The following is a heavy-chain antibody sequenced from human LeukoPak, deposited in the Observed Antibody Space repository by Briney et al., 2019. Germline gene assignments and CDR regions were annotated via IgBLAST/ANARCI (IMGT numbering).Heavy chain of an antibody. Sequence: GGSLRLSCAASGFTFSSYSMSWVRQAPGKGLEWVSSSSSSSDYIYYADSLKGRFTVSRDNAKNSMYLQMNSLRAEDTAVYYCARDRGVMTTDAFDIWGQGTMVTVSS. V-gene: IGHV3-21*04. J-gene: IGHJ3*02. CDR3: ARDRGVMTTDAFDI. CDR1: GFTFSSYS. CDR2: SSSSSDYI. D-gene: IGHD3-10*01.